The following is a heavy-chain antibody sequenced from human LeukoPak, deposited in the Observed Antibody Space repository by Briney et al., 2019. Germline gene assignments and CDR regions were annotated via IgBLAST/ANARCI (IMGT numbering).Heavy chain of an antibody. CDR3: ARECSTSCYRAYDY. Sequence: GGSVKVPSQASGYTFTRQYMHWGRQAPGQGGGWSGWINPNSGGTNYAQKFQGRVTMTRDTSISTAYMELSRLRSDDTAVYYCARECSTSCYRAYDYWGQGTLVTVSS. J-gene: IGHJ4*02. D-gene: IGHD2-2*02. CDR1: GYTFTRQY. CDR2: INPNSGGT. V-gene: IGHV1-2*02.